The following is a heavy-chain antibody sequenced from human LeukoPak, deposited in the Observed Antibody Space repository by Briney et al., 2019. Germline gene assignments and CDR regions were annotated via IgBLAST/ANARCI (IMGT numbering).Heavy chain of an antibody. CDR1: GGTFSSYA. J-gene: IGHJ4*02. Sequence: SVKVSCKASGGTFSSYAISWVRQAPGQVLEWMGRIIPIFGIANHAQKFQGRVTITADKSTSTAYMELSSLRSEDTAVYYCARLLNPNAYWGQGTLVTVSS. D-gene: IGHD1-14*01. V-gene: IGHV1-69*04. CDR2: IIPIFGIA. CDR3: ARLLNPNAY.